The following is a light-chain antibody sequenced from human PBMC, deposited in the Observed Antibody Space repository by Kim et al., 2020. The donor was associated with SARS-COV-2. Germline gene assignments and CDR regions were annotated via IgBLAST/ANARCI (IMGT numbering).Light chain of an antibody. J-gene: IGKJ4*01. CDR3: QQGKHFPIT. CDR2: GAS. CDR1: QNVSTY. Sequence: DIQMTQSPSYLSASVGDGVTITCRASQNVSTYIAWYQQKPGQTPKMLIHGASSLQSGVPSRFSGSGSGTHFTLTISGLQPEDFATFYCQQGKHFPITFGGGTKVDVK. V-gene: IGKV1-12*01.